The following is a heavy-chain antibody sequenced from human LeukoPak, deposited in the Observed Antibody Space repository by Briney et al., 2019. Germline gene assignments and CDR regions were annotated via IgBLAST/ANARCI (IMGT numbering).Heavy chain of an antibody. V-gene: IGHV3-23*01. CDR3: AKELAAADNPAFDY. D-gene: IGHD6-13*01. J-gene: IGHJ4*02. CDR2: ISGRGT. CDR1: GFTFSNYA. Sequence: GGSLRLSCTASGFTFSNYAMTWVRQAPGKGLEGVSGISGRGTFYAESVRGRFTISRDNSKNTLFLQMNSLRGDDTAVYYRAKELAAADNPAFDYWGQGILVTVSS.